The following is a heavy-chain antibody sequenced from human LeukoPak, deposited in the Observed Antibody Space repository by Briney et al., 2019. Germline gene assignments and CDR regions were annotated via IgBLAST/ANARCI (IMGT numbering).Heavy chain of an antibody. CDR2: FDPEDGET. Sequence: ASVKVSCKVSGYTLTELSMHWVRQAPGKGLEWMGGFDPEDGETIYAQKFQGRVTITRSTSMNTAYMELSSLSSEDTAVYYCTRNLAYTGDFDYWGQGTLVTVSS. J-gene: IGHJ4*02. CDR3: TRNLAYTGDFDY. D-gene: IGHD7-27*01. V-gene: IGHV1-24*01. CDR1: GYTLTELS.